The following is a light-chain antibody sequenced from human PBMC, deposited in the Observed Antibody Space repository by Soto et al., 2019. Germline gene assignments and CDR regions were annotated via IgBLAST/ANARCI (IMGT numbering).Light chain of an antibody. CDR2: DAS. V-gene: IGKV1-12*01. CDR3: QQANAFPLA. Sequence: DIQMTQSPSSVSASVGDRVTITCRASQTISTYLVWYQQQPGKAPNLLISDASSLQSGVPPRFSGGVSGTDLPLTITSLQPEDFATYYCQQANAFPLAFGQGTKVEIK. CDR1: QTISTY. J-gene: IGKJ1*01.